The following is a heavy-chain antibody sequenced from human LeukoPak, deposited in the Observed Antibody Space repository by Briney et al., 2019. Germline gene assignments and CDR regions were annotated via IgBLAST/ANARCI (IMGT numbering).Heavy chain of an antibody. J-gene: IGHJ4*02. D-gene: IGHD6-13*01. V-gene: IGHV3-21*01. CDR2: ITGSSTYI. Sequence: GGSLRLSCAASGFTFSSYSMNWIRQAPGKGLEWVSSITGSSTYIYYADSVKGRFTISRDNAKNSLYLQMNSLRAEDTAVYYCAKDGSGGSTWSDYWGQGTLVTVSS. CDR3: AKDGSGGSTWSDY. CDR1: GFTFSSYS.